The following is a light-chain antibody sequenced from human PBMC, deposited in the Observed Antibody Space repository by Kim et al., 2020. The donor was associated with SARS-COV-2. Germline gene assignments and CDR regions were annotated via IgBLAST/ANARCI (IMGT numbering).Light chain of an antibody. CDR3: QQYHNYYT. CDR2: DVS. Sequence: EIVMTQSPVTLSVSPGERATLSCRASQTVTGRLAWYQQKSGQAPRLVMYDVSTRASGIPARFSGSGSGTEFTLTISSLESEDFAVYYCQQYHNYYTFGQGTKVEIK. CDR1: QTVTGR. V-gene: IGKV3-15*01. J-gene: IGKJ2*01.